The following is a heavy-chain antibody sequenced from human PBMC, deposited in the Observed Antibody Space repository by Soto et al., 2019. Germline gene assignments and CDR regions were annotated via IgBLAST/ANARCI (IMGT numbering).Heavy chain of an antibody. CDR1: GSTFSSYA. V-gene: IGHV1-69*12. CDR3: ARAGQGTAWTFDY. Sequence: QVQLVQSGAEVKKPGSSVKISCKASGSTFSSYAISWVRQAPGQGLEWMGGIIPIFGTANYAEKFQGRVTITADESTSTAYMELSSLRSEDTAVYYCARAGQGTAWTFDYWGQGTLVTVSS. D-gene: IGHD5-12*01. CDR2: IIPIFGTA. J-gene: IGHJ4*02.